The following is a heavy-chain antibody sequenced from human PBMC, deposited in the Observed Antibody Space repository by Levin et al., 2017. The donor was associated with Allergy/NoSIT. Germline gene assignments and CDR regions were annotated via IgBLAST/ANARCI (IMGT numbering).Heavy chain of an antibody. CDR3: ANRGSSTRNYYYGMDV. CDR2: ISGSGGST. CDR1: GFTFRSYA. V-gene: IGHV3-23*01. D-gene: IGHD2-2*01. Sequence: LSLTCAASGFTFRSYAMSWVRQAPGKGLEWVSAISGSGGSTYYADSVKGRFTISRDNSKNTLYLQMNSLRAEDTAVYYCANRGSSTRNYYYGMDVWGQGTTVTVSS. J-gene: IGHJ6*02.